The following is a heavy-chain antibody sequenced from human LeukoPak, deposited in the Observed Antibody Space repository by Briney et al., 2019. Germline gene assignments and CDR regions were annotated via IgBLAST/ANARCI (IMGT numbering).Heavy chain of an antibody. CDR2: IYTSGST. V-gene: IGHV4-4*09. Sequence: SETLSLTCTVSGGSISSYYWSWIRQPPGKGLEWIGYIYTSGSTNYNPSLKSRVTISVDTSKNQFSLKLSSVTAADTAVYYCAGLRDGYNWYYFDYWGQGTLVTVSS. CDR1: GGSISSYY. J-gene: IGHJ4*02. D-gene: IGHD5-24*01. CDR3: AGLRDGYNWYYFDY.